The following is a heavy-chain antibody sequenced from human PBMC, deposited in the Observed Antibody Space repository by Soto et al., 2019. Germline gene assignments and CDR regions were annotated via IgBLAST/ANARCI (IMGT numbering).Heavy chain of an antibody. J-gene: IGHJ1*01. CDR2: ISYDETQK. V-gene: IGHV3-30*18. Sequence: QVHLVESGGGVVQPGRSLRLSCEASGFTFSSYGMHWVRQAPGKGLEWVALISYDETQKYYADSVKGRFTISRDNSQNTLHLQMNSLSAEDTAVYYCAKTKHGADGAYFVDSWGQGTPVTVSS. CDR3: AKTKHGADGAYFVDS. CDR1: GFTFSSYG. D-gene: IGHD4-17*01.